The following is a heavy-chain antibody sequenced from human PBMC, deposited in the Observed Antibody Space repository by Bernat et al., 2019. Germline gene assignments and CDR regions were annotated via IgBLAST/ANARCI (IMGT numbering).Heavy chain of an antibody. CDR2: MSYTGTNK. D-gene: IGHD1/OR15-1a*01. Sequence: QVQLVESGGGVVQPGRSLRLSCAASGFTFSNYAIHWVRQAPGKGLEWVAFMSYTGTNKYYADSVKGRFTISRDNSENTLYLQMTSLRPEDTAVYYCARLSGTTVTGPFAYWGQGTLVTVSS. J-gene: IGHJ4*02. V-gene: IGHV3-30*01. CDR1: GFTFSNYA. CDR3: ARLSGTTVTGPFAY.